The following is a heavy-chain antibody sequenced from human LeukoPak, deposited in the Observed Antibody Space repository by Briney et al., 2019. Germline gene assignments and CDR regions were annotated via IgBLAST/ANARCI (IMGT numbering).Heavy chain of an antibody. CDR1: GFPFLSYA. J-gene: IGHJ6*02. CDR3: VRGYSFGPYGMDV. D-gene: IGHD2-15*01. Sequence: GGSLRLSCSASGFPFLSYAMHWVRPAPGKGLEYVSAISDSGGSTYYADSVKGRFTISRDNSKNTLYLQMSSLRAEDTAVYFCVRGYSFGPYGMDVWGQGTTVTVSS. CDR2: ISDSGGST. V-gene: IGHV3-64D*09.